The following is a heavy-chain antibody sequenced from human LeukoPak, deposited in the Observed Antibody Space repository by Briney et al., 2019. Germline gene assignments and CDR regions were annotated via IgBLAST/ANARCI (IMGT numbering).Heavy chain of an antibody. D-gene: IGHD3-22*01. CDR1: GGSISSYY. CDR2: IYYSGST. CDR3: ARDYYDSSGYYLPSGAFDF. Sequence: SETLSLTCTVSGGSISSYYWSWIRQPPGKGLEWIGYIYYSGSTNYNPSLKSRVTISVDTSKNQFSLKLSSVTAADTAVYYCARDYYDSSGYYLPSGAFDFWGQGTMVTVSS. V-gene: IGHV4-59*01. J-gene: IGHJ3*01.